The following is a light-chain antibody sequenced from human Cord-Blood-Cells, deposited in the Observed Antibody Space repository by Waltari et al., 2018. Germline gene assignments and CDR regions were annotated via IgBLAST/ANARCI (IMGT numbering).Light chain of an antibody. Sequence: QSALTQPPSASGSPGQSVTISCTGTSSDVGGSNYVSWYQQHPGKAPKLMISEVSKRPSGVPDRFSGSKSGNTASLTVSGLQAEDEADYYCSSYAGSNNLGVFGTGTKVTVL. CDR3: SSYAGSNNLGV. CDR1: SSDVGGSNY. J-gene: IGLJ1*01. CDR2: EVS. V-gene: IGLV2-8*01.